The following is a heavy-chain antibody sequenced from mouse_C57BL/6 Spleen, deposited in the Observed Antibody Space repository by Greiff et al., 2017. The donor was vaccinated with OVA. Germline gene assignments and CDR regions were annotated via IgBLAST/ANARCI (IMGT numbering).Heavy chain of an antibody. CDR2: IRNKANGYTT. D-gene: IGHD2-3*01. V-gene: IGHV7-3*01. Sequence: EVHLVESGGGLVQPGGSLSLSCAASGFTFTDYYMSWVRQPPGKALEWMGFIRNKANGYTTEYSAYVKGRFTISRDNSQSILYIQMNALRAEDSATYYCARSVMTYAMDYWGQGTSVTVSS. CDR1: GFTFTDYY. CDR3: ARSVMTYAMDY. J-gene: IGHJ4*01.